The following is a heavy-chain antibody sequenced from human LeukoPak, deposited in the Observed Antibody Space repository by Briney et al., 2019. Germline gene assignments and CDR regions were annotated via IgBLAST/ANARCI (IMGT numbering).Heavy chain of an antibody. CDR1: GFTFSSYS. CDR3: ARDGSSWYNYGMDV. D-gene: IGHD6-13*01. V-gene: IGHV3-21*01. CDR2: ISSSSSYI. J-gene: IGHJ6*04. Sequence: PGGSLRLSCAASGFTFSSYSMNWVRQAPGKGLEWVSSISSSSSYIYYADSVKGRFTISRDNAKNSLYLQMNSLRAEDTAVYYCARDGSSWYNYGMDVWGKGTTVTVSS.